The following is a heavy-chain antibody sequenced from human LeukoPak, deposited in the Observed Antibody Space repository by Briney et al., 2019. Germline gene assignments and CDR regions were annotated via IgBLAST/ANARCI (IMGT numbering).Heavy chain of an antibody. D-gene: IGHD3-22*01. CDR3: ARDYYYDSSGYYLPFDY. CDR1: GGSFSGYY. CDR2: INHSGST. Sequence: SETLSLTCAVYGGSFSGYYWSWIRQPPGKGLEWLGEINHSGSTNYNPSLKSRVTISVDTSKNQFSLKLSSVTAADTAVYYCARDYYYDSSGYYLPFDYWGQGTLVTVSS. V-gene: IGHV4-34*01. J-gene: IGHJ4*02.